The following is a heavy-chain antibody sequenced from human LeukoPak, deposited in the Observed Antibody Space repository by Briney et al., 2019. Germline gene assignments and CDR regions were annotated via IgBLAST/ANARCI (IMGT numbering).Heavy chain of an antibody. CDR3: ARVSWFPGTSYYYMDV. J-gene: IGHJ6*03. CDR2: IQYSGST. V-gene: IGHV4-59*01. D-gene: IGHD1-1*01. Sequence: SETLSLTCTVSAGSISSYYWSWIRQPPGKGLEWIGYIQYSGSTNYNPSLKSRVTISVDTSKNQFSLKLSSVTAADTAVYYCARVSWFPGTSYYYMDVWGKGTTVTVSS. CDR1: AGSISSYY.